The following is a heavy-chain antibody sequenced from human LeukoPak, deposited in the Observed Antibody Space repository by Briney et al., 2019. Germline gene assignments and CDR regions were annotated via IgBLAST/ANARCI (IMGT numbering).Heavy chain of an antibody. V-gene: IGHV4-4*07. D-gene: IGHD5-12*01. CDR2: IYTSGST. CDR3: ARIPLEGLRLSPFDF. Sequence: SETLSLTCTVSGGSISSYYWSWIRQPAGKGLEWIGRIYTSGSTNYNPSLKSRVTMSVDTSKNQFSLKLSSVTAADTAVYYCARIPLEGLRLSPFDFWGQGTLVTVSS. CDR1: GGSISSYY. J-gene: IGHJ4*02.